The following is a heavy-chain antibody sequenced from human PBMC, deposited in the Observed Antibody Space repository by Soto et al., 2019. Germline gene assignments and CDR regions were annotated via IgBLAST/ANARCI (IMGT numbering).Heavy chain of an antibody. J-gene: IGHJ4*02. CDR3: AIWDYDSSGHGGRDY. V-gene: IGHV3-30*03. D-gene: IGHD3-22*01. CDR1: GFTFSSYG. CDR2: ISYDGSNK. Sequence: QVQLVESGGGVVQPGRSLRLSCAASGFTFSSYGMHWVRQAPGKGLEWVAVISYDGSNKYYADSVKGRFTISRDNSKNTLYLQMNSLRAEDTAVYYCAIWDYDSSGHGGRDYWGQVTLVTVFS.